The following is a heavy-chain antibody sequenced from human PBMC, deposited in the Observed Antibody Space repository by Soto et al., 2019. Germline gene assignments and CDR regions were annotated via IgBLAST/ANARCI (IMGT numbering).Heavy chain of an antibody. Sequence: GASVKVSCKASGYTFTSYYMHWVRQAPGQGLEWMGIINPSGGSTSYAQKFQGRVTMTRDTSTSTVYMELSSLRSEDTAVYYCASDFGDAKYFDYWGQGTLVTVYS. CDR3: ASDFGDAKYFDY. CDR1: GYTFTSYY. CDR2: INPSGGST. D-gene: IGHD3-10*01. J-gene: IGHJ4*02. V-gene: IGHV1-46*01.